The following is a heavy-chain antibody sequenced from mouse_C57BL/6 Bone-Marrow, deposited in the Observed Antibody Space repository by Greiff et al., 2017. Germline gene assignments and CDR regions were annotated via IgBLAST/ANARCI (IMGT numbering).Heavy chain of an antibody. CDR1: GFSFNTYA. J-gene: IGHJ3*01. Sequence: EVKLVESGGGLVQPKGSLKLSCAASGFSFNTYAMNWVRQAPGKGLEWVARIRSKSNNYATYYADSVKDRFNISRDDSESMIYLQMNNLKTEDTAMYYCVRQSGNAYWGQGTLVTVSA. CDR3: VRQSGNAY. V-gene: IGHV10-1*01. D-gene: IGHD3-1*01. CDR2: IRSKSNNYAT.